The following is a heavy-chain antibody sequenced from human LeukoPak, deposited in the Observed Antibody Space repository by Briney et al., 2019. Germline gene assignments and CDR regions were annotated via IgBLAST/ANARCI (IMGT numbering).Heavy chain of an antibody. D-gene: IGHD4-11*01. CDR1: GASVTSYY. Sequence: SESLSLASSVSGASVTSYYGTWNRQPPGNWLESIGYMFYSGTTNYNPSLKSRVTISMDTSKNQFSLKLTSVTAADTAVYYCARIMPSDYSTTPWGQGTLVTVSS. CDR3: ARIMPSDYSTTP. CDR2: MFYSGTT. V-gene: IGHV4-59*02. J-gene: IGHJ5*02.